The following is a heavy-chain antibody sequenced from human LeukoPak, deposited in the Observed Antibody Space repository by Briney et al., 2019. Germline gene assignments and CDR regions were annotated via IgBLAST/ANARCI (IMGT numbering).Heavy chain of an antibody. CDR3: TTQAYGDFDY. Sequence: GGSLRLSCAASGFTFSNAWMRWVRQAPGKGLEWVGRIKSKTVGGTTEYAAPVKGRFTISRDDSKNTLYLQMNSLETEDTAVYYCTTQAYGDFDYWGQGTLITVSS. D-gene: IGHD4-17*01. V-gene: IGHV3-15*01. CDR2: IKSKTVGGTT. CDR1: GFTFSNAW. J-gene: IGHJ4*02.